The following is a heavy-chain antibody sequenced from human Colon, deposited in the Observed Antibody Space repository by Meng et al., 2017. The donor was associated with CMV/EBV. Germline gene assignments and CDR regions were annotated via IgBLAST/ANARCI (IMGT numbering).Heavy chain of an antibody. D-gene: IGHD3-3*01. Sequence: VQLGQSGGEVKEPGASVKVTCKTSGYTFNGYFMHWVRQAPGQGLEWMGWINPVTGDTSYAQKFQVRVTMTRDTSISTAYMELSSLRSDDTAVYYCATFGGDFDYWGQGTLVTVSS. J-gene: IGHJ4*02. V-gene: IGHV1-2*02. CDR3: ATFGGDFDY. CDR1: GYTFNGYF. CDR2: INPVTGDT.